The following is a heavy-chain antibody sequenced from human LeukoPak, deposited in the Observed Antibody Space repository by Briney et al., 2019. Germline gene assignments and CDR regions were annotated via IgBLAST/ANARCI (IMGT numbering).Heavy chain of an antibody. CDR1: GYSFTSYW. CDR3: ARPGYRSRYFDY. J-gene: IGHJ4*02. V-gene: IGHV5-51*01. D-gene: IGHD6-19*01. CDR2: INPGDSET. Sequence: GESLKISCKGSGYSFTSYWIGWVRQMPGRGLEWMGIINPGDSETKYSPSFQGQVTISADKSISTAYLQWSSLKASDTAVYYCARPGYRSRYFDYWGQGTLVTVSS.